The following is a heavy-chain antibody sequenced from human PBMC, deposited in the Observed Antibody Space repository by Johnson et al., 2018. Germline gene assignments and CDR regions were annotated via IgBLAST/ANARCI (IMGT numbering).Heavy chain of an antibody. V-gene: IGHV3-33*01. D-gene: IGHD5-18*01. CDR1: GFTFSSYG. J-gene: IGHJ6*02. CDR2: IWYDGSNK. Sequence: VQLVQSGGGVVQPGRSLRLSCAASGFTFSSYGMHWVRQAPGKGLEWVAVIWYDGSNKYYADSVKGRFTISRDNSKNTLYLQMNSLRAEDTAVYDWAGARSWGIQLYYYYYGMDVWGQGTTVTVSS. CDR3: AGARSWGIQLYYYYYGMDV.